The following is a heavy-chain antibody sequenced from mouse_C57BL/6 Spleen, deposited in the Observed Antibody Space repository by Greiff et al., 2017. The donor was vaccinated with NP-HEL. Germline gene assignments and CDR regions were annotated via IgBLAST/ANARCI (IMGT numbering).Heavy chain of an antibody. J-gene: IGHJ2*01. V-gene: IGHV1-82*01. CDR1: GYAFSSSW. Sequence: VQLQQSGPELVKPGASVKISCKASGYAFSSSWMNWVKQRPGKGLEWIGRIYPGDGDTNYNGKFKGKATLTADKSSSTAYMQLSSLTSVDSAVYFCASGGYYGNFFDYWGQGTTLTVSS. CDR2: IYPGDGDT. D-gene: IGHD2-1*01. CDR3: ASGGYYGNFFDY.